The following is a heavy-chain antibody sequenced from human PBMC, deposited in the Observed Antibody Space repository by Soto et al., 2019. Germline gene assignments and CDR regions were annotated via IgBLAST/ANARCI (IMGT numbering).Heavy chain of an antibody. CDR2: ISYSGTT. J-gene: IGHJ5*02. D-gene: IGHD5-18*01. V-gene: IGHV4-30-4*01. Sequence: SETLSLTCTVSGDSISSNNNYWSWIRQPPGEGLEWIGSISYSGTTSYSPSLKSRVAISLDTSKNQFSLSLSSVTAADTAVYYCARGRGYSYGLDPWGQGTLVT. CDR1: GDSISSNNNY. CDR3: ARGRGYSYGLDP.